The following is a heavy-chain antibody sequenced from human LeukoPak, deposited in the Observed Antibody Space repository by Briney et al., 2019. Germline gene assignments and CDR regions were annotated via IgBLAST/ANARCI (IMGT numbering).Heavy chain of an antibody. CDR3: ARGIAARHYYYYYMDV. Sequence: MPSETPSLTCAVYGGSFSGYYWSWIRQPPGKGLEWIGEINHSGSTNYNPSLKSRVTISVDTSKNQFSLKLSSVTAADTAVYYCARGIAARHYYYYYMDVWGKGTTVTVSS. V-gene: IGHV4-34*01. D-gene: IGHD6-6*01. CDR1: GGSFSGYY. CDR2: INHSGST. J-gene: IGHJ6*03.